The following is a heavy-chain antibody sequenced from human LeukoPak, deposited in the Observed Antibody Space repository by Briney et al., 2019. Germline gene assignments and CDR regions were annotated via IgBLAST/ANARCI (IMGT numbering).Heavy chain of an antibody. CDR3: ASEVVVVVAASQDY. CDR2: ISSNGGST. CDR1: GFTFSSYA. V-gene: IGHV3-64*01. Sequence: GGSLRLSCAASGFTFSSYAMHWVRQAPGKGLEYVSAISSNGGSTYYANSVKGRFTISRDNSKNTLYLQMGSLRAEDTAVYYCASEVVVVVAASQDYWGQGTLVTVSS. D-gene: IGHD2-15*01. J-gene: IGHJ4*02.